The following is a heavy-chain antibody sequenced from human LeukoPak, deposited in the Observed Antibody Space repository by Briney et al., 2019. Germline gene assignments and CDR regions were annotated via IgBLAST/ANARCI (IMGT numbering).Heavy chain of an antibody. CDR1: GYTFTGYY. CDR3: ARVWQLVSPTPMGY. CDR2: INPNSGGT. J-gene: IGHJ4*02. D-gene: IGHD6-6*01. Sequence: ASVKVSCKASGYTFTGYYMHWVRQAPGQGLEWMGRINPNSGGTNYAQKFQGRVTMTRDTSISTAYMELGRLRSDDTAVYYCARVWQLVSPTPMGYWGQGTLVTVSS. V-gene: IGHV1-2*06.